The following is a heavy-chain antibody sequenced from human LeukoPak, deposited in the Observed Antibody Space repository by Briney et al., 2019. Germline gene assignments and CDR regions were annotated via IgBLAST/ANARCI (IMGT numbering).Heavy chain of an antibody. CDR2: IYYSKST. V-gene: IGHV4-34*01. D-gene: IGHD5-18*01. CDR1: GGSFSGYY. Sequence: PSETLSLTCAVYGGSFSGYYWSWIRQPPGKGLEWIGSIYYSKSTYYNPSLKSRVTISADTSKNQFSLTLGSVSATDTAVYYCVSPRGFSYGYFDYWGQGTLVTVSS. J-gene: IGHJ4*02. CDR3: VSPRGFSYGYFDY.